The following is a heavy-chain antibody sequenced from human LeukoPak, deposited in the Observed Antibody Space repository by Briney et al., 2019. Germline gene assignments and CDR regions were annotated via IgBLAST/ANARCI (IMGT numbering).Heavy chain of an antibody. CDR1: GFTFSNYD. V-gene: IGHV3-23*01. J-gene: IGHJ4*02. CDR3: AKDRLAYSYAQPFDY. CDR2: IRDSGDST. D-gene: IGHD5-18*01. Sequence: GGSLRLSCAASGFTFSNYDMSWVRQTPGKGLEWVSGIRDSGDSTYYADSVKGRFTISRDNSKNTVYLQMNSLRADDTAVYYCAKDRLAYSYAQPFDYWGQGTLVTVSS.